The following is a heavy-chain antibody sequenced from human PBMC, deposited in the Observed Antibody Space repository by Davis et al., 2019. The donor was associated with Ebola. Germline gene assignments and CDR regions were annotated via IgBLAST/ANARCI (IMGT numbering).Heavy chain of an antibody. D-gene: IGHD3-3*01. Sequence: GESLKISCAASGFTVSSNYMSWVRQAPGKGLEWVSVIYSGGSTYYADSVKGRFTISRDNSNNTLYLQMNSLRAEDTAVYYCAKDSDFWSGYYVFHFDYWGQGTLVTVSS. CDR2: IYSGGST. CDR3: AKDSDFWSGYYVFHFDY. J-gene: IGHJ4*02. CDR1: GFTVSSNY. V-gene: IGHV3-53*01.